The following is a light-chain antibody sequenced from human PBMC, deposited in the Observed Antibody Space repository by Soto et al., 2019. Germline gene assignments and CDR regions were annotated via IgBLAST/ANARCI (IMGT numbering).Light chain of an antibody. CDR3: QQFNSYPL. CDR2: DAS. J-gene: IGKJ3*01. Sequence: AIQLTQSPSSLSASVGDRVTITCRASQGISSALAWYQQKPGKAPKLLIYDASSVESVVPSRFSGSGSGTDFTLTISSLQPEDFATYYCQQFNSYPLFGPGTKVDIK. V-gene: IGKV1-13*02. CDR1: QGISSA.